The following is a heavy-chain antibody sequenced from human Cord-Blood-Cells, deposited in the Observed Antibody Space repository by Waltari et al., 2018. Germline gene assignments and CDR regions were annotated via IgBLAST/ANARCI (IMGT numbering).Heavy chain of an antibody. CDR1: GFTFSSYA. CDR2: ISYDGSNK. J-gene: IGHJ4*02. V-gene: IGHV3-30-3*01. CDR3: ARSAGTIDFDY. Sequence: QVQLVESGGGVVQPGRSLRLSCAASGFTFSSYAMHWVRQAPGKGLEWVAVISYDGSNKYYADSVKGRFTSSRDNSKNTLYLQMNSLRAEDTAVYYCARSAGTIDFDYWGQGTLVTVSS. D-gene: IGHD3-10*01.